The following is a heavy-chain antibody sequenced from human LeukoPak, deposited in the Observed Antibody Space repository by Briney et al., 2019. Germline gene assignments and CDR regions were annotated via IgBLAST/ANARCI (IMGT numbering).Heavy chain of an antibody. CDR2: INPNHGDT. D-gene: IGHD6-19*01. CDR1: GYTFTGYY. J-gene: IGHJ4*02. Sequence: GASVKVSCKASGYTFTGYYMHWVRQAPGQGLEWMGWINPNHGDTNYAQKFQDRVSMTRDTSISTAYMHLSRLRSDDTAVYYCARGLWLESKPDYWGQGTLVTVSS. CDR3: ARGLWLESKPDY. V-gene: IGHV1-2*02.